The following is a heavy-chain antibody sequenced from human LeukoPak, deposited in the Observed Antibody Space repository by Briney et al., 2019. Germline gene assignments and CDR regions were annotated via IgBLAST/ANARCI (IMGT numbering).Heavy chain of an antibody. CDR1: GFTFSGYA. CDR3: AKNSPPSLWFGELFVDY. D-gene: IGHD3-10*01. Sequence: GGSLRLSCAASGFTFSGYAMSWVRQAPGKGLEWVSAISDSGGSTYYADSVKGRFTISRDNSKNTLYLQMNSLRAEDTAVYYCAKNSPPSLWFGELFVDYWGQGTLVTVSS. V-gene: IGHV3-23*01. CDR2: ISDSGGST. J-gene: IGHJ4*02.